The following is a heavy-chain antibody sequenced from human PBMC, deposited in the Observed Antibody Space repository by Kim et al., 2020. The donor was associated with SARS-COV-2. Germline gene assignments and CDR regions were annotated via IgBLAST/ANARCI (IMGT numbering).Heavy chain of an antibody. Sequence: GGSLRLSCAASGFTFSSYAMSWVRQAPGKGLEWVSAISGSGGSTYYADSVKGRFTISRDNSKNTLYLQMNSLRAEDTAVYYCAKGGRVRQQLPEDNWFDPWGQGNLVTVSS. CDR1: GFTFSSYA. CDR3: AKGGRVRQQLPEDNWFDP. CDR2: ISGSGGST. J-gene: IGHJ5*02. V-gene: IGHV3-23*01. D-gene: IGHD6-13*01.